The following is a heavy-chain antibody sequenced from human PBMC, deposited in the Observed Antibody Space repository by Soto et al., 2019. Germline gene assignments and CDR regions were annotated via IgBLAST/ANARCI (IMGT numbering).Heavy chain of an antibody. D-gene: IGHD3-3*01. CDR3: ARDPPSSLEGSTPRYYYYMDV. CDR2: ISSSSSYI. CDR1: GFTFSSYS. J-gene: IGHJ6*03. Sequence: GGSLRLSCAASGFTFSSYSMNWVRQAPGKGLEWVSSISSSSSYIYYADSVKGRFTISRDNAKNSLYLQMNSLRAEDTAVCSWARDPPSSLEGSTPRYYYYMDVWGKGTTVTVSS. V-gene: IGHV3-21*01.